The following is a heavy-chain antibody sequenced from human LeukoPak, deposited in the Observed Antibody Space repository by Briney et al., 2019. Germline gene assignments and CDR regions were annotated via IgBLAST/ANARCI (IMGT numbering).Heavy chain of an antibody. D-gene: IGHD2-2*03. CDR3: ARDLGSAFDY. J-gene: IGHJ4*02. CDR2: INSDGSST. V-gene: IGHV3-74*03. Sequence: PGRALILSFAASGFTFSSYGMHWGRQAPGKGLVWVSRINSDGSSTKYADSVKGRFTISRDNAKNTLYLQMNSLSAEDTAVYYCARDLGSAFDYWGPGTLVTVSS. CDR1: GFTFSSYG.